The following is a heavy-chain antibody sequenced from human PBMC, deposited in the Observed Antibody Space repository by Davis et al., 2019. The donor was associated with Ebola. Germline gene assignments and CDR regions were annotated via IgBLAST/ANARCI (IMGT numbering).Heavy chain of an antibody. Sequence: ASVNVSCKVSGYSLTELSMHWVRQTPGKGLEWLGGFDPEDGKTVSAQNFQGRVTMTEDPSTDTAYMELRSLSSEDTAVYYCATSPGYNHGFDDWGQGTLVTVSS. J-gene: IGHJ4*02. CDR1: GYSLTELS. CDR3: ATSPGYNHGFDD. CDR2: FDPEDGKT. V-gene: IGHV1-24*01. D-gene: IGHD5-18*01.